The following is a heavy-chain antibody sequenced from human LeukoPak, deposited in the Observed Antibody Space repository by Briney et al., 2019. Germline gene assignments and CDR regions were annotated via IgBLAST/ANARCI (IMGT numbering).Heavy chain of an antibody. CDR2: TYYRSKWYN. CDR1: GDSVSSNKAA. J-gene: IGHJ5*02. Sequence: SQTLSLTCAISGDSVSSNKAAWNWIRHSPSRGLEWLGRTYYRSKWYNEYGVSVQSRITINPDTFKNQFSLQLNSVTPEDTAVYYCARGAPASAGRWFDPWGHGTLVTVSS. V-gene: IGHV6-1*01. CDR3: ARGAPASAGRWFDP. D-gene: IGHD6-13*01.